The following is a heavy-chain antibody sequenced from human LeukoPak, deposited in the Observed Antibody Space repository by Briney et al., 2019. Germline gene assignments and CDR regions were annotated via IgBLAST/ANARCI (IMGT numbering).Heavy chain of an antibody. CDR3: AKDDTWDRGSFDY. CDR2: IRGSGGST. CDR1: GFTFTSYA. D-gene: IGHD1-14*01. V-gene: IGHV3-23*01. Sequence: TGGSLRLSCAASGFTFTSYAMSWVRQAPGKGLEWVSVIRGSGGSTYYADSVKGRFTISRDNSKNPLYLQMNSLRAEDTAVYYCAKDDTWDRGSFDYWGQGTLVTVSS. J-gene: IGHJ4*02.